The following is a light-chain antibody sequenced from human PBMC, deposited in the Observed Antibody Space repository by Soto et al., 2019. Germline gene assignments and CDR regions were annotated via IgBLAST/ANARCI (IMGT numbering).Light chain of an antibody. CDR2: GDN. CDR3: AAWDDSLKGVV. Sequence: QSVLTQPPSASGTPGQRVTIPCSGSNSNIGGNYVSWYHQLPGTAPKLLIHGDNHRPSGVPDRFSGSKSGTSASLAISGLQSEDEADYYCAAWDDSLKGVVFGGGTKLTVL. V-gene: IGLV1-44*01. CDR1: NSNIGGNY. J-gene: IGLJ2*01.